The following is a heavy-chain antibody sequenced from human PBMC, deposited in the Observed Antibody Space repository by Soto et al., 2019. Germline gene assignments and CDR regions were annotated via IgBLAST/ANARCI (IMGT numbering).Heavy chain of an antibody. J-gene: IGHJ3*02. D-gene: IGHD6-19*01. Sequence: GGSLRLSCAASGFTFDDYAMHWVRQAPGKGLEWVSGISWNSGSIGYADSVKGRFTISRDNAKNSLYLQMNSLRAEDTALYYCAKDTNSRGRHRAFDIWGEGTMVTVSS. CDR1: GFTFDDYA. CDR3: AKDTNSRGRHRAFDI. V-gene: IGHV3-9*01. CDR2: ISWNSGSI.